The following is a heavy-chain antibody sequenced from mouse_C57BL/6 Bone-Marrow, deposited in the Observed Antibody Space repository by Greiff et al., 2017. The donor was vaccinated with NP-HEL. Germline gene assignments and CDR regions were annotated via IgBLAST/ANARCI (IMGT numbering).Heavy chain of an antibody. Sequence: EVQLQQSGPELVKPGASVKISCKASGYTFTDYYMNWVKQSHGKSLEWIGDINPNNGGTSYNQKFKGKATLTVDKSSSTAYMELRSLTSEDSAVYYCARDYYGSSFHWYFDVWDTGSTVTVSA. D-gene: IGHD1-1*01. CDR1: GYTFTDYY. CDR2: INPNNGGT. V-gene: IGHV1-26*01. J-gene: IGHJ1*03. CDR3: ARDYYGSSFHWYFDV.